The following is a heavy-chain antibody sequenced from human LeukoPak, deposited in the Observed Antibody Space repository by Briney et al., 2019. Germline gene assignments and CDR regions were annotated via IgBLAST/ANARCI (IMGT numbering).Heavy chain of an antibody. Sequence: VGSLRLSCTASGFTFNNNAMSWVRQAPGKGLEWVSAINGGGDATEYTDSVKGRFTISRDNSKNTLYLQMNSLRPEDTAVYYCARCTASCYANAFDVWGQGTLLTVSS. CDR3: ARCTASCYANAFDV. J-gene: IGHJ3*01. CDR1: GFTFNNNA. CDR2: INGGGDAT. D-gene: IGHD2-2*01. V-gene: IGHV3-23*01.